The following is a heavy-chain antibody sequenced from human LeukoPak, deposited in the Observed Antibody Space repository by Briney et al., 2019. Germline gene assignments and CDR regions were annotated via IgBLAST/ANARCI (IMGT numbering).Heavy chain of an antibody. V-gene: IGHV3-48*01. CDR1: GFTFSSYG. Sequence: GGSLRLSCAASGFTFSSYGMTWVRQAPGKGLEWVSYISSSSSTIYYADSVKGRFTISRDNAKNSLYLQLNSLRAEDTAVYYCARVRVAPQGAFDIWGQGTMVTVSS. J-gene: IGHJ3*02. CDR3: ARVRVAPQGAFDI. CDR2: ISSSSSTI. D-gene: IGHD2-15*01.